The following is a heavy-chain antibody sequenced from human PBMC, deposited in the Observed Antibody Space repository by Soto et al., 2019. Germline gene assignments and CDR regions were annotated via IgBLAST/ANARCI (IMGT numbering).Heavy chain of an antibody. V-gene: IGHV3-23*01. CDR3: AREGDPSYYIDSSGYHALAFDH. D-gene: IGHD3-22*01. CDR1: GFTFRNYD. J-gene: IGHJ4*02. Sequence: SLRLSCAASGFTFRNYDMSWVRQAPGKGLEWVSAIGSRGDGPYYTESVRGRFTISRDNAKNSLYLQMNSLRAEDTAVYYCAREGDPSYYIDSSGYHALAFDHWGQGTLVTVSS. CDR2: IGSRGDGP.